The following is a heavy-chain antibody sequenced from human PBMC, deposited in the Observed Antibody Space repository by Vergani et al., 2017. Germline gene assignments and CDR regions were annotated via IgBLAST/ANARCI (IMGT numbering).Heavy chain of an antibody. CDR1: GGTFNSYT. Sequence: QVQLVQSGAEVKKPGSSVKVSCKAFGGTFNSYTISWVRQAPGQGLEWMGRIIPILDISNYAQKFQGRVTITADKSTSTAYMELSSLRSEDTAVYYCARVRVRSGWTDAFDIWGQGTMVAVSS. CDR2: IIPILDIS. CDR3: ARVRVRSGWTDAFDI. D-gene: IGHD6-19*01. V-gene: IGHV1-69*02. J-gene: IGHJ3*02.